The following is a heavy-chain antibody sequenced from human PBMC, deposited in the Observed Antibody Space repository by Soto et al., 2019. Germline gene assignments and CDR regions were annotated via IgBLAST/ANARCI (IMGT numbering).Heavy chain of an antibody. D-gene: IGHD3-9*01. CDR2: IYYRGNT. J-gene: IGHJ4*02. V-gene: IGHV4-39*01. CDR1: GDSINSDNYY. Sequence: QLQLQESGPGLVKPSETLSLTCSVSGDSINSDNYYWGWIRQPPGKGLEWIGSIYYRGNTYYIPSLNTRVTISLDKSNSQFSLKLNSVTAADSAVYFCARLEGLATISYYFDYWGQGTLVTVSS. CDR3: ARLEGLATISYYFDY.